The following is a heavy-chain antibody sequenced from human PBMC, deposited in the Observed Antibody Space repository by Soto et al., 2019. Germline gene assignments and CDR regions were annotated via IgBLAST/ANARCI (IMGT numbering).Heavy chain of an antibody. CDR2: IYYSGST. Sequence: QVQLQESGPGLVKPSETLSLTCTVSGGSISSYYWSWIRQPPGKGLEWIGYIYYSGSTNYNPSLKSRVTISVDTSKNQFSLKLSSVTAADTAVYYCASSYGGNLLTPWYCDLWGRGTLVTVSS. D-gene: IGHD4-17*01. J-gene: IGHJ2*01. V-gene: IGHV4-59*01. CDR1: GGSISSYY. CDR3: ASSYGGNLLTPWYCDL.